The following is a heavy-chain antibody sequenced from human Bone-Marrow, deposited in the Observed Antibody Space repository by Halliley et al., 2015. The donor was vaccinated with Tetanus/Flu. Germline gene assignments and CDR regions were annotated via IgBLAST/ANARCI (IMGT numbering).Heavy chain of an antibody. CDR3: VTGAGWLPDY. J-gene: IGHJ4*02. Sequence: TLSLTCSVSGDSISNNLYYWGWIRQPPGKGLEWIGAIYYTGNTYYNPSLKSRVTISVDTSNNQFSLKLSSVTAADTALYYCVTGAGWLPDYWGQGTLVTVSS. V-gene: IGHV4-39*07. CDR2: IYYTGNT. D-gene: IGHD5-12*01. CDR1: GDSISNNLYY.